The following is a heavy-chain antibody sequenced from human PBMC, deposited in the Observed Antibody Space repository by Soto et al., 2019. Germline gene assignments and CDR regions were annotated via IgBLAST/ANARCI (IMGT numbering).Heavy chain of an antibody. CDR2: ISAYNGNT. Sequence: ASVKVSCKASGCTFTNYGITWVRQAPGQGLEWMGWISAYNGNTHYTQRLQGRVTMTTDTSTSTAYMELRGLRSDDTAVYYCARDFGAYYEXLTGYYMDPDAFDIWGQGTMVTVSS. CDR3: ARDFGAYYEXLTGYYMDPDAFDI. CDR1: GCTFTNYG. D-gene: IGHD3-9*01. V-gene: IGHV1-18*01. J-gene: IGHJ3*02.